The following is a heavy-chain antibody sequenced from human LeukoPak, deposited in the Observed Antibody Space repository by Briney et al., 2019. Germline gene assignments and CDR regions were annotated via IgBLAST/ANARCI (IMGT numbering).Heavy chain of an antibody. V-gene: IGHV3-23*01. CDR2: IGGGATT. CDR1: GFTFSNYV. Sequence: GGSLRLSCAASGFTFSNYVMSWVSQAPGKGLEWVSAIGGGATTYYADSVRGRFTISRDNSKNTLYLQMNSLRVEDTAVYYCARCITVFGVVIPEYYYYYMDVWGKGATVTVSS. CDR3: ARCITVFGVVIPEYYYYYMDV. D-gene: IGHD3-3*01. J-gene: IGHJ6*03.